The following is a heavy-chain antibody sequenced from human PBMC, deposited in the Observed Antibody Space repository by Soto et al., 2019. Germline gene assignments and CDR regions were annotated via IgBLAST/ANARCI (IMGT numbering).Heavy chain of an antibody. CDR2: IYYSGST. CDR1: GCSISSYY. Sequence: SETLSLTCTVSGCSISSYYWSWIRQPPGKGLEWIGYIYYSGSTNYNPSLKSRVTISVDTSKNQFSLKLSSVTAADTAVYYCARTHGLRWGRYYYYMDVWGKGTTVTVSS. D-gene: IGHD5-12*01. J-gene: IGHJ6*03. V-gene: IGHV4-59*08. CDR3: ARTHGLRWGRYYYYMDV.